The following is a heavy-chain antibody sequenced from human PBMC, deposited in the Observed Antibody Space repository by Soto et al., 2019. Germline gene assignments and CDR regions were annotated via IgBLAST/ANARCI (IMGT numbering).Heavy chain of an antibody. CDR3: ARGGRDYDFWRGYYDPLRY. Sequence: ASVTPPCQAPVYTFPGYDIDCVRQATGQGLEWMGWMNPNSGNTGYAQKFQGRVTMTRNTSISTAYMELSSLRSEDTAVYYCARGGRDYDFWRGYYDPLRYW. CDR1: VYTFPGYD. D-gene: IGHD3-3*01. V-gene: IGHV1-8*02. CDR2: MNPNSGNT. J-gene: IGHJ4*01.